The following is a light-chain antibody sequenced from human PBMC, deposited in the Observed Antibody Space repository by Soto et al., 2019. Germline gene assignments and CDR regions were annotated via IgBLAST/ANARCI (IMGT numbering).Light chain of an antibody. J-gene: IGKJ1*01. CDR1: QSISDS. V-gene: IGKV1-5*03. CDR3: QQYNGYWT. CDR2: EAS. Sequence: DIQMTQSPSTLSASVEDRVTITCRASQSISDSLAWYQQKPGKAPKLLIYEASNLKSGVPSRFSGSGSGTEYTLTISSLQPDDFASYYCQQYNGYWTFGQGTKVEIK.